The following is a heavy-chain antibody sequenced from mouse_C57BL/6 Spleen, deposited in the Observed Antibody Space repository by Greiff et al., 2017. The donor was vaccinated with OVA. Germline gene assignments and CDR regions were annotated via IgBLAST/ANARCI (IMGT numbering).Heavy chain of an antibody. CDR1: GFTFSTYW. Sequence: EVQLEESGGGLVQPGGSMKLSCVASGFTFSTYWMNWVRQSPEQGLEWVAQIRLKSDNYATHYAESVKGRFTIPRDDSKSRVYPQMNNLRAEDTGIYYCTGDGYYVAYWGQGTLVTVSA. J-gene: IGHJ3*01. D-gene: IGHD2-3*01. CDR3: TGDGYYVAY. V-gene: IGHV6-3*01. CDR2: IRLKSDNYAT.